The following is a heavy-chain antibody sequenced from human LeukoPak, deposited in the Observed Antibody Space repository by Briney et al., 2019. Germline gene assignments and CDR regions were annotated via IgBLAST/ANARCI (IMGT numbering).Heavy chain of an antibody. D-gene: IGHD3-3*01. CDR3: ARVSIFYYYYGMDV. J-gene: IGHJ6*02. V-gene: IGHV1-2*02. CDR1: GYTFTVYY. Sequence: ASVNVSCKASGYTFTVYYMHWVRQAPGQGLEWMGWINPNSGGTNYAQKFQGRVTMTRDTSISTAYMELSRLRSDDTAVHYCARVSIFYYYYGMDVWGQGTTVTVSS. CDR2: INPNSGGT.